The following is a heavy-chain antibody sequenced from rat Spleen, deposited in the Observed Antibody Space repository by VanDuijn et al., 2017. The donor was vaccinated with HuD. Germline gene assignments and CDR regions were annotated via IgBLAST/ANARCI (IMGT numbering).Heavy chain of an antibody. CDR1: GFSLTSYS. V-gene: IGHV2-15*01. CDR2: IWSGGGT. CDR3: ARHLREASGVMDA. Sequence: QVQLKESGPGLVQPSQTLSLTCTVSGFSLTSYSVHWVRQPPGKGLEWIGAIWSGGGTDYSSALKSRLSISRDTSKSQVLLKMNSLQTEDTAMYFCARHLREASGVMDAWGQGASVTVSS. J-gene: IGHJ4*01. D-gene: IGHD4-3*01.